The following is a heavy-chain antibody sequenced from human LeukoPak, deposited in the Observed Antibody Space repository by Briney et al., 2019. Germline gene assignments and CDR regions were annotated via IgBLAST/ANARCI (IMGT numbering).Heavy chain of an antibody. CDR3: ARDYRNGAIDY. J-gene: IGHJ4*02. CDR1: GFTVSSNC. Sequence: GGSLRLSCVASGFTVSSNCMSWVRQAPGKGLEWVSIIYNDGSTFYADSVKGRFTISRDNSKNTLYLQMDSLSAEDTAVYCCARDYRNGAIDYWGQGTLVTVSS. V-gene: IGHV3-53*01. CDR2: IYNDGST. D-gene: IGHD1-1*01.